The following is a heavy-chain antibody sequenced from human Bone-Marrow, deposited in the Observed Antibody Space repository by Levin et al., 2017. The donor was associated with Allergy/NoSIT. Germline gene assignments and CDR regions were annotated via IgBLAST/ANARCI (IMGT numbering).Heavy chain of an antibody. J-gene: IGHJ4*02. D-gene: IGHD2-2*01. CDR1: GFPFSSYW. V-gene: IGHV3-7*01. CDR2: IKQDGSEK. Sequence: LSLPCAASGFPFSSYWMSWVRQAPGKGLEWVANIKQDGSEKYYVDSVKGRFTISRDNAKNSLYLQMNSLRAEDTAVYYCARVSTGFDYWGQGTLVTVSS. CDR3: ARVSTGFDY.